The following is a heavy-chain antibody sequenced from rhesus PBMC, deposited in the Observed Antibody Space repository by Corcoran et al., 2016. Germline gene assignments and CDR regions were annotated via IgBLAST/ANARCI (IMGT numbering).Heavy chain of an antibody. CDR3: AREGFSGYSYAFDF. D-gene: IGHD5-24*01. CDR2: IYGSSGST. Sequence: QVQLQESGPGLVKPSETLSLTCAVSGYSISSNYWSWIRQPSGKGLEWIAYIYGSSGSTYYNPSLKSRVTISTVASKNQCSLKLSAVTAADTAVYYCAREGFSGYSYAFDFWGQGLRVTVSS. CDR1: GYSISSNY. V-gene: IGHV4-147*01. J-gene: IGHJ3*01.